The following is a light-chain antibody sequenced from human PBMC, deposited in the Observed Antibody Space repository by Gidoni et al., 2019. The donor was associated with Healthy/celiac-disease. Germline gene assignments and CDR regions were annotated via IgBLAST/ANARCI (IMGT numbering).Light chain of an antibody. V-gene: IGKV1-27*01. CDR1: HGISNY. Sequence: DIQMTQSPSSLSASVGDRVTITCRASHGISNYLAWYQQKPGKVPKLLIYAASTLQSGVPSRFSGSGSGTDFTLTISSLQPEDVATYYCQKYNSAPLLTFGGGTKVEIK. CDR2: AAS. J-gene: IGKJ4*01. CDR3: QKYNSAPLLT.